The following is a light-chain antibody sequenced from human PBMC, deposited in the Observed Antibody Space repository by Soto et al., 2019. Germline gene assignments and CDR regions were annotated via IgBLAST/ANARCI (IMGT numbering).Light chain of an antibody. J-gene: IGKJ1*01. CDR2: GAS. CDR3: QQYGNPPLT. V-gene: IGKV3-20*01. Sequence: EVVLTQSPGTLSLSPGERATLSCRASQTINNNYLAWYQQKPGQAPRLLIYGASSRATGIPDRFSGSGSGTFFTLTISMLEPEDVAEYWCQQYGNPPLTFGQGTKVEIE. CDR1: QTINNNY.